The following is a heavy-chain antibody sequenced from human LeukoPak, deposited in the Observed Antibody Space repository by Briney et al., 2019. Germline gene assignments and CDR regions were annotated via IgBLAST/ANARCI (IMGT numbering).Heavy chain of an antibody. Sequence: SETLSLTCTVSGGSISAYYWSWIRQPPGKGLEWIRHISYSGSTKYNPSLKSRVTISVDTSKNQFSLKLSSVTAADTAVYYCARVFGCSSTSCYGGADYWGQGTLVTVSS. J-gene: IGHJ4*02. V-gene: IGHV4-59*01. CDR1: GGSISAYY. D-gene: IGHD2-2*01. CDR3: ARVFGCSSTSCYGGADY. CDR2: ISYSGST.